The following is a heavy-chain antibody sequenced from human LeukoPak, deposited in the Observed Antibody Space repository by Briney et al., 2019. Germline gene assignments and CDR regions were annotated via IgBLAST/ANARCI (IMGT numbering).Heavy chain of an antibody. D-gene: IGHD3-22*01. CDR1: GDTLTVYY. CDR3: VRDPHLAPLGSSGYYEEEYYYYYMDV. Sequence: VASLKVSCEPSGDTLTVYYMRWVRPAPRQGLEWMGWINTNSDGTNSTRTFQGRVTLTRDTSINTAYMELSRLRAHGTPVSYSVRDPHLAPLGSSGYYEEEYYYYYMDVWGKGTTVTVSS. CDR2: INTNSDGT. J-gene: IGHJ6*03. V-gene: IGHV1-2*02.